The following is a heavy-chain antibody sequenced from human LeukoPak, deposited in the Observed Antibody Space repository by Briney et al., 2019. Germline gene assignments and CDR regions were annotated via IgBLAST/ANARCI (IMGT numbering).Heavy chain of an antibody. Sequence: ASVKVSCKASGYTFTSYGISWVRQAPGQGLEWMGWISAYNGNTNYAQKLQGRVTMTTDTSTSTAYMELRSLRSDDTAVYYCARAVEIAAAPNYYYYYYMDVWGKGTTVTISS. CDR1: GYTFTSYG. CDR3: ARAVEIAAAPNYYYYYYMDV. J-gene: IGHJ6*03. D-gene: IGHD6-13*01. V-gene: IGHV1-18*01. CDR2: ISAYNGNT.